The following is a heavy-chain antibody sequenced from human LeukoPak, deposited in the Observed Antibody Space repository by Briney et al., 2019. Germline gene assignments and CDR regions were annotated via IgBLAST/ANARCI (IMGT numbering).Heavy chain of an antibody. CDR1: GDSISSYF. CDR2: FHDSGSA. CDR3: ARDSHSVDTATPRGFDP. Sequence: SETLSLTCTVSGDSISSYFWSWIRQPPGKGLEWIGYFHDSGSANYNPSPKSRITMSVDTSKNQFSLKLRSVTAADTAVYYCARDSHSVDTATPRGFDPWGQGTLVTVSS. J-gene: IGHJ5*02. D-gene: IGHD2-15*01. V-gene: IGHV4-59*01.